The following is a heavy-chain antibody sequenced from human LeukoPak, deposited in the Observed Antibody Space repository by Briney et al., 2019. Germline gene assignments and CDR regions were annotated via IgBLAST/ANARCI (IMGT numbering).Heavy chain of an antibody. D-gene: IGHD3-22*01. J-gene: IGHJ4*02. V-gene: IGHV3-48*04. CDR1: GFTFSSYS. CDR3: ARTRGNYYDSSGYYDY. CDR2: ISSSGSTI. Sequence: PGGSLRLSCAASGFTFSSYSMNWVRQAPGKGLEWVSYISSSGSTIYYADSVKGRFTISRDNAKNSLYLQMNSLRAEDTAVYYCARTRGNYYDSSGYYDYWGQGTLVTVSS.